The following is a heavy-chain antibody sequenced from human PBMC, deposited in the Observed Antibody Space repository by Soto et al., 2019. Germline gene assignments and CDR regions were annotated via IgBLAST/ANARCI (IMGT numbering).Heavy chain of an antibody. Sequence: ASVKVSCKASGYTFTGYYMHWVRQAPGQGLEWMGWINPNSGGTNYAQKFQGWVTMTRDTSISTAYMELSRLRSDDTAVYYCARDHSSGSGSHYYYYGMDVWGQGTTVTVSS. J-gene: IGHJ6*02. CDR1: GYTFTGYY. CDR3: ARDHSSGSGSHYYYYGMDV. CDR2: INPNSGGT. D-gene: IGHD3-10*01. V-gene: IGHV1-2*04.